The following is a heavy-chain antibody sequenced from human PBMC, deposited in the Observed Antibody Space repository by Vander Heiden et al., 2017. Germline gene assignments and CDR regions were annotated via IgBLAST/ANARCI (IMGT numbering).Heavy chain of an antibody. V-gene: IGHV4-39*01. CDR1: AGSISSSCYY. Sequence: QLQLQESGPGPVKPSETLSLTCTVSAGSISSSCYYLGWIRQPPGKGLEWIGSIYYSGSTYYNPSLKSRVTISVDTSKNQFSLKLSSVTAADTAVYYCARLGPRAFDIWGQGTMVTVSS. J-gene: IGHJ3*02. CDR3: ARLGPRAFDI. CDR2: IYYSGST.